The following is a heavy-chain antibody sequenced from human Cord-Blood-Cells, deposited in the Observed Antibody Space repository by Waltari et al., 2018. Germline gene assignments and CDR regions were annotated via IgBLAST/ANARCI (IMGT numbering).Heavy chain of an antibody. CDR2: ISSSGSTI. CDR3: ARAEQLDY. Sequence: EVQLVESGGGLVQPGGSLRLSCAASGFTFSSYEMNWVRQAPGKGLEWVSYISSSGSTIYYGDSVKGRFTISRYNAKNSLDLQMNSLRAEDTAVDYCARAEQLDYWGQGTLVTVSS. D-gene: IGHD6-13*01. V-gene: IGHV3-48*03. CDR1: GFTFSSYE. J-gene: IGHJ4*02.